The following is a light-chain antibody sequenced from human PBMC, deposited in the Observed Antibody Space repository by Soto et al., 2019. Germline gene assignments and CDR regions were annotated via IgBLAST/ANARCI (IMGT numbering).Light chain of an antibody. CDR2: DVS. CDR1: SSDVGGYNY. J-gene: IGLJ1*01. CDR3: SSYTRSRILSY. V-gene: IGLV2-14*01. Sequence: QSVLTQPASVSGSPGQSITISCTGNSSDVGGYNYVSWYQQHPGKAPKLMIYDVSNRPSGVSNRFSGSTSGNTASLTISGLQAEDEAYYICSSYTRSRILSYFRIGSKVTVL.